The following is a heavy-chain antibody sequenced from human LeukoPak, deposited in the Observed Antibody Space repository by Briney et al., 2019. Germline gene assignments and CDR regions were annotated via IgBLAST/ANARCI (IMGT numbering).Heavy chain of an antibody. Sequence: GGSLRLSCAASGLIFSDEYMSWIRQAPGKGLELVSYISNTADFIAYADSVKGRFTISRDNAKNSLYLQMNSLRAEDAAAYYCVRARGAGPGAHFDYWGQGTLVTVSS. D-gene: IGHD3-10*01. V-gene: IGHV3-11*01. J-gene: IGHJ4*02. CDR1: GLIFSDEY. CDR3: VRARGAGPGAHFDY. CDR2: ISNTADFI.